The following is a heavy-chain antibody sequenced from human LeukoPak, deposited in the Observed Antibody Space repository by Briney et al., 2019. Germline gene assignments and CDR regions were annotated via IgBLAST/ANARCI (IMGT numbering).Heavy chain of an antibody. CDR3: ARSVAAPNDAFDI. Sequence: SVKVSCKASGGTFSSYAISWVRQAPGQGLEWMGGIIPIFGTANYAQKFQGRVTITADESTSTAYMELSSLRSEDTAVYYCARSVAAPNDAFDIWGQGTMVTVSS. CDR2: IIPIFGTA. CDR1: GGTFSSYA. V-gene: IGHV1-69*13. J-gene: IGHJ3*02. D-gene: IGHD4-23*01.